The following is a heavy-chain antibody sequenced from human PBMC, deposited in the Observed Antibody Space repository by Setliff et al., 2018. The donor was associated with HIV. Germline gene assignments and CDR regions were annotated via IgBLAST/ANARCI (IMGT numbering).Heavy chain of an antibody. CDR3: VRGYCSSTTCYDDYYYMDV. V-gene: IGHV4-59*11. J-gene: IGHJ6*03. CDR1: GGSISGHY. D-gene: IGHD2-2*01. CDR2: IFYTGST. Sequence: SETLSLTCTVSGGSISGHYWSWIRQPPGKGLEWIGYIFYTGSTNHNPSLKSRVTISVDTSKNQFFLKLSSVTAADTAVYYCVRGYCSSTTCYDDYYYMDVWGKGSTVTVSS.